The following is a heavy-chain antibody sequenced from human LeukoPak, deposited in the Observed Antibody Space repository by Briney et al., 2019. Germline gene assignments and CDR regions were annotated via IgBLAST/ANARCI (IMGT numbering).Heavy chain of an antibody. V-gene: IGHV4-34*01. J-gene: IGHJ4*02. D-gene: IGHD3-22*01. CDR1: GGSFSGYY. CDR2: INHSGCT. Sequence: SETLSLTCAVYGGSFSGYYWSWIRQPPGKGLEWIGEINHSGCTNYNPSLKSRVTISVDTSKNQFSLKLSSVTAADTAVYYCARGKARYYDSSGPPLYYWGQGTLVTVSS. CDR3: ARGKARYYDSSGPPLYY.